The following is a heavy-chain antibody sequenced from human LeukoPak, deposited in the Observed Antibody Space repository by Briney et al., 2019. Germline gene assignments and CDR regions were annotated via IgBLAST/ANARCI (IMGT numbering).Heavy chain of an antibody. J-gene: IGHJ4*02. V-gene: IGHV1-69*01. CDR3: ARDLDSSSPSGD. Sequence: SVKVSCKASGGTFSSYAISWVRQAPGQGLEWMGGIIPIFGTANYAQKFQGRVTITADESTSTAYMELSSLRSEDTAVYYCARDLDSSSPSGDWGQGTLVTVSS. CDR2: IIPIFGTA. CDR1: GGTFSSYA. D-gene: IGHD6-6*01.